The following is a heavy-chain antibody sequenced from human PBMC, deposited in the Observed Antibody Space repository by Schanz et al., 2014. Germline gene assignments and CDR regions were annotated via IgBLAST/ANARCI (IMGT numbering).Heavy chain of an antibody. CDR1: GGSISSGGYT. CDR3: ARAAGPVDY. V-gene: IGHV4-30-4*07. J-gene: IGHJ4*02. Sequence: QVPLQESGPGLVKPSQTLSLTCAVSGGSISSGGYTWSWIRQPPGKGLGWIGYIYYSGSTYYNPSLKSRVTISVDTSKYQFSLMLGSVTAADTAVYYCARAAGPVDYWGQGTLVTVSS. CDR2: IYYSGST. D-gene: IGHD6-13*01.